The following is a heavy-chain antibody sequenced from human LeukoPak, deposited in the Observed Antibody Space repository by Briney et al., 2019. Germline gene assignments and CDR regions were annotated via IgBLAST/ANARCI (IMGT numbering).Heavy chain of an antibody. CDR2: IRSKAYGGTT. CDR3: TSLTEKNYYYYYMDV. D-gene: IGHD1-20*01. Sequence: PGGSLRLSCTASGFTFGDYAMSLVRQAPGKGLEWVGFIRSKAYGGTTEYAASVKGRFTISRDDSKSIAYLQMNSLKTEDTAVYYCTSLTEKNYYYYYMDVWGKGTTVTVSS. CDR1: GFTFGDYA. J-gene: IGHJ6*03. V-gene: IGHV3-49*04.